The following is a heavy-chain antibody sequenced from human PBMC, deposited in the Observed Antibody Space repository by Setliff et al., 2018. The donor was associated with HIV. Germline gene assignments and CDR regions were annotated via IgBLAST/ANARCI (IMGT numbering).Heavy chain of an antibody. J-gene: IGHJ6*03. V-gene: IGHV4-31*03. D-gene: IGHD2-2*01. CDR3: ARGRRVSSNYYYYYYMDV. CDR1: GGSISSGGYY. Sequence: PSETLSLTCTVSGGSISSGGYYWSWIRQHPGKGLEWIGYIYYSGSTYYNPSLKSRVTMSVDTSKNQFSLKLSSVTAADTAVYYRARGRRVSSNYYYYYYMDVWGKGTTVTVSS. CDR2: IYYSGST.